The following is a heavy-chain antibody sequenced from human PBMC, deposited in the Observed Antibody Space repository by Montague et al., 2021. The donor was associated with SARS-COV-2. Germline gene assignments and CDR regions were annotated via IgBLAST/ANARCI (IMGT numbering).Heavy chain of an antibody. D-gene: IGHD3-10*01. CDR2: ISYDGSVK. CDR3: AKNRAIFWFGEGRESMDV. CDR1: GFSFSNFG. J-gene: IGHJ6*02. Sequence: SLRLSCSASGFSFSNFGMHWVRQAPGKGLEWLAVISYDGSVKYYXDFLRGRFSISKDNSKYTVYLQMNSLRPEDTAVYFCAKNRAIFWFGEGRESMDVWGQGTTVIVS. V-gene: IGHV3-30*18.